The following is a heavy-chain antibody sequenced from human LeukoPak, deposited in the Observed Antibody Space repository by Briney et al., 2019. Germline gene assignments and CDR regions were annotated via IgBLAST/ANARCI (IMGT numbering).Heavy chain of an antibody. Sequence: QTGGSLSLSCAASGFTFSSYGMHWLRQAPGKGLHWMALISSDGSTKYYADSVKGRFTISRDNPKNTLYLQMNSLRAEDTAVYYCSRSRPKFKDFDYWGQGTLVTVYS. J-gene: IGHJ4*02. CDR2: ISSDGSTK. CDR3: SRSRPKFKDFDY. CDR1: GFTFSSYG. V-gene: IGHV3-30*03.